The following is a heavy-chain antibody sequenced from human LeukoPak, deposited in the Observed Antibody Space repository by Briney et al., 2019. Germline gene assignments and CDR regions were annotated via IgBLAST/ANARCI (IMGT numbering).Heavy chain of an antibody. D-gene: IGHD2-15*01. CDR3: ARDKYWAHEVYPYYYYGMDV. V-gene: IGHV3-33*01. J-gene: IGHJ6*02. Sequence: GGSLRLSCAASGFTFSSYGMHWVRQAPGKGLEWVAVIWYDGSNKYYADSVKGRFTISRDNSKNTLYLQMNSLRAEDTAVYYCARDKYWAHEVYPYYYYGMDVWGQGTTVTVSS. CDR2: IWYDGSNK. CDR1: GFTFSSYG.